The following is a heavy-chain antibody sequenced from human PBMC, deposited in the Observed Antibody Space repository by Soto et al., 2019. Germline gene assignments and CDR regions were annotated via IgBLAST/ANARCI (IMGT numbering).Heavy chain of an antibody. CDR2: INPNSGGT. J-gene: IGHJ4*02. CDR3: ARARGYSGYDPFDY. Sequence: EASVKVSCKASGYTFTGYYMHWVRQAPGQGLEWMGWINPNSGGTNYAQKFQGRVTMTRDTSISTAYMELSRLRSDDTAVYYCARARGYSGYDPFDYWGQGTLVTVSS. V-gene: IGHV1-2*02. CDR1: GYTFTGYY. D-gene: IGHD5-12*01.